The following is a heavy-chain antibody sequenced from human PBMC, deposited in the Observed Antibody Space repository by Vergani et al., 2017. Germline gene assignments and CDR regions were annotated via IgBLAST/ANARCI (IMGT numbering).Heavy chain of an antibody. V-gene: IGHV4-39*01. J-gene: IGHJ3*02. CDR1: GGSISSSSYY. D-gene: IGHD1-26*01. CDR2: IYYSGST. CDR3: ARPLVGATRSDAFDI. Sequence: QVQLQQWGAGLLKPSETLSLTCTVSGGSISSSSYYWGWIRQPPGKGLEWIGSIYYSGSTYYNPSLKSRVTISVDTSKNQFSLKLSSVTAADTAVYYCARPLVGATRSDAFDIWGQGTMVTVSS.